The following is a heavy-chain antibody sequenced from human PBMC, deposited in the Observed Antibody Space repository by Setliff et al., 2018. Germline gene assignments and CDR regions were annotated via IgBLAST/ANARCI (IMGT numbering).Heavy chain of an antibody. CDR1: GYSFTSYW. J-gene: IGHJ6*03. CDR3: ARRGWGSSSGDCYSPKGCYYYYMDV. Sequence: PGESLQISCKGSGYSFTSYWIGWVRQMPGKGLEWMGIIYPGDSDTTYSPSFQGQVTISADKSIGTAYLQWSSLKASDTAIYYCARRGWGSSSGDCYSPKGCYYYYMDVWGKGTTVTVSS. V-gene: IGHV5-51*01. D-gene: IGHD2-21*02. CDR2: IYPGDSDT.